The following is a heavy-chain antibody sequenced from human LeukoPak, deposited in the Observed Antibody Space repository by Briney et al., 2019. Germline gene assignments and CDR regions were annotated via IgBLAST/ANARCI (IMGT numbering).Heavy chain of an antibody. J-gene: IGHJ4*02. Sequence: ASVKVSCKASGYTFTSYGISWVRQAPGQGLEWMGWISAYNGNTNYAQKLQGRVTMTTDTSTSTAYMELRSLRSDDTAVYYCARGPQEDGYNSLYFDYWGQGTLVTVSS. CDR3: ARGPQEDGYNSLYFDY. V-gene: IGHV1-18*01. D-gene: IGHD5-24*01. CDR2: ISAYNGNT. CDR1: GYTFTSYG.